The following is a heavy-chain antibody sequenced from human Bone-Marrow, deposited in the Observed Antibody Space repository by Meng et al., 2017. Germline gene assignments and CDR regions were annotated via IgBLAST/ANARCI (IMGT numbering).Heavy chain of an antibody. CDR1: GYTLTELS. D-gene: IGHD6-13*01. J-gene: IGHJ6*02. CDR3: ATGGPIAAAGTRNLYYYYYGMDV. Sequence: ASVKVSCKVSGYTLTELSMHWVRQAPGKGLEWMGGFDPEDGETIYAQKFQGRVTMTDATSTDTAYMELSSLRSEDTAVYYCATGGPIAAAGTRNLYYYYYGMDVWGQGTTVTVSS. V-gene: IGHV1-24*01. CDR2: FDPEDGET.